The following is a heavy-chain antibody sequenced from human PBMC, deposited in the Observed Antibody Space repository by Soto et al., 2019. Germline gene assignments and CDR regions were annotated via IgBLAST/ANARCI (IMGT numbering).Heavy chain of an antibody. J-gene: IGHJ4*02. CDR3: TGEVASGY. Sequence: QVQLVESGGGVVQPGRSLRLSCAVYGFTVSTYGMHWVRQAPGEGLEWVAVISRDGGTKYYADYVKGRFTISRDNSRNTLFLEMNSLRGDDIAVYYCTGEVASGYWGQGTLVTVSS. CDR1: GFTVSTYG. V-gene: IGHV3-30*03. D-gene: IGHD2-8*02. CDR2: ISRDGGTK.